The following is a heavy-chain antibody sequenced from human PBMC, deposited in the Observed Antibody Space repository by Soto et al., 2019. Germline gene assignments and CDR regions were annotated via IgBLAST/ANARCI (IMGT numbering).Heavy chain of an antibody. CDR1: GFTFSSYA. CDR3: AKDLVSGVEVGTTFDY. D-gene: IGHD2-15*01. V-gene: IGHV3-23*01. CDR2: IRGSGGST. J-gene: IGHJ4*02. Sequence: EVQLLESGGGLVQPGGSLRLSCAASGFTFSSYAMSWVRQAPGKGLEWVSAIRGSGGSTYYADSVKGRFTISRDNSKDTLYLQMSSLRVEDTAVYYCAKDLVSGVEVGTTFDYWGQGTLVTVSS.